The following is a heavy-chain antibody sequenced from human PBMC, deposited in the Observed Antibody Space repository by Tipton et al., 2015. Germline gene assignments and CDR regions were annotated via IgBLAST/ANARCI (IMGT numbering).Heavy chain of an antibody. CDR2: IRDDGRDT. Sequence: SLRLSCAASGFTFSSHWMHWVRQAPGKGLVWVSRIRDDGRDTTYADSVKGRFTISRDNAKNTLYLQMNSLRAEDTAVYYCARLVGVDSYYFDYWGQGTLVTVSS. D-gene: IGHD2-15*01. J-gene: IGHJ4*02. CDR3: ARLVGVDSYYFDY. V-gene: IGHV3-74*03. CDR1: GFTFSSHW.